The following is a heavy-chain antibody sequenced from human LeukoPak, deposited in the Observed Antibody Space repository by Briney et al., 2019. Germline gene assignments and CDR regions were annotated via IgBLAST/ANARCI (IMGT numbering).Heavy chain of an antibody. CDR2: ISWNSGSI. J-gene: IGHJ3*02. Sequence: GGSLRLSCAASGFTFSVYWMNWVRHAPGKGLEWVSGISWNSGSIGYADSVKGRFTISRDNAKNSLYLQMNSLRAEDTALYYCTTAADAFDIWGQGTMVTVSS. V-gene: IGHV3-9*01. CDR1: GFTFSVYW. CDR3: TTAADAFDI.